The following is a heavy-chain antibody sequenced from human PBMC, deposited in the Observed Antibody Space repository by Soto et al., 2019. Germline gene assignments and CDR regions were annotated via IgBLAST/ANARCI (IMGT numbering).Heavy chain of an antibody. D-gene: IGHD3-22*01. V-gene: IGHV4-34*01. J-gene: IGHJ5*01. CDR2: INHSGRV. CDR3: STRAYDTNGYYRFDP. CDR1: GGSFSGHS. Sequence: KPSETLSLTCAVYGGSFSGHSWTWIRQSPGKGLEWIGDINHSGRVNYSPSLKSRVTISLDTSKNQFSLTLSAVTAADTAMYYCSTRAYDTNGYYRFDPWGQGTLVTVPQ.